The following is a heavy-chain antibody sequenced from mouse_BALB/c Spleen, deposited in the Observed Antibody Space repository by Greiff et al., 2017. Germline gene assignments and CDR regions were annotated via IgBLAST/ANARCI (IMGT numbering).Heavy chain of an antibody. CDR3: TREEGMGTAYFDY. D-gene: IGHD2-14*01. Sequence: EVQVVESGGGLVKPGGSLKLSCAASGFTFSSYTMSWVRQTPEKRLEWVATISSGGSYTYYPDSVKGRFTISRDNAKNTLYLQMSSLKSEDTAMYYCTREEGMGTAYFDYWGQGTTLTISS. V-gene: IGHV5-6-4*01. J-gene: IGHJ2*01. CDR2: ISSGGSYT. CDR1: GFTFSSYT.